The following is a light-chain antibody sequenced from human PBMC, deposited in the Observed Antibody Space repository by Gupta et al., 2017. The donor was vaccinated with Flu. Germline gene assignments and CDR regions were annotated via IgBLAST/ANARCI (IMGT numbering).Light chain of an antibody. CDR3: AAWDDSLSGQV. CDR2: SND. J-gene: IGLJ3*02. Sequence: QSVLTQPPSASGTPGPRVTVSCSGSSSNIGGNYVYWYQQFPGAAPKLLIYSNDQRPSGVPDRFSGSKSDTSASLAISGLRSDDEADYYCAAWDDSLSGQVFGGGTKLTVL. V-gene: IGLV1-47*01. CDR1: SSNIGGNY.